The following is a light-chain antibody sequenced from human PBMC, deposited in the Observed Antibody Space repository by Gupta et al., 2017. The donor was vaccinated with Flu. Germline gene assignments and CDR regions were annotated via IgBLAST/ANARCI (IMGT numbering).Light chain of an antibody. CDR2: TAS. J-gene: IGKJ5*01. CDR1: QSISNY. V-gene: IGKV1-39*01. CDR3: QQSDSAPLT. Sequence: DIQMTQSPSSLSASIGDRVTITCRASQSISNYLNWYQKKPGKAPNLLIYTASSLQSGVPSRFSGSGSGTDFTLTINRLQPEDFATYSCQQSDSAPLTFGQGTLLDIK.